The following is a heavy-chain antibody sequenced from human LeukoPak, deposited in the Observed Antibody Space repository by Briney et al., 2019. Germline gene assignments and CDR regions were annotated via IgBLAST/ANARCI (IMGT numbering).Heavy chain of an antibody. CDR3: ARYYGGNSFDY. Sequence: SETLSLTCTVSGGFISSHYWSWIRQPPGKGLEWIGYIYYSGSTYYNPSLKSRVTISVDTSKNQFSLKLSSVTAADTAVYYCARYYGGNSFDYWGQGTLVTVSS. CDR1: GGFISSHY. V-gene: IGHV4-59*06. CDR2: IYYSGST. D-gene: IGHD4-23*01. J-gene: IGHJ4*02.